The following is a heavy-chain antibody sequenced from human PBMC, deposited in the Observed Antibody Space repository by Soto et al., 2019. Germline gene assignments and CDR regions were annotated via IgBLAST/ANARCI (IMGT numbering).Heavy chain of an antibody. Sequence: SETLSLTCTVSGGSISSGGYYWSWIRQHPGKGLEWIGYIYYSGSTYYNPSLKSRVTISVDTSKNQFSLKLSSVTAADTAVYYCARDSAMYSSGWPLFDYWGQGTLVTVSS. V-gene: IGHV4-31*03. CDR2: IYYSGST. D-gene: IGHD6-19*01. J-gene: IGHJ4*02. CDR3: ARDSAMYSSGWPLFDY. CDR1: GGSISSGGYY.